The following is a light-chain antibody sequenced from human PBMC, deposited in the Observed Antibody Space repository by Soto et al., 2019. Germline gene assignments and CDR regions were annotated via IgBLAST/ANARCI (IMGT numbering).Light chain of an antibody. CDR2: AVS. CDR1: SSDVGGYNY. CDR3: CSYTVSGTYV. J-gene: IGLJ1*01. Sequence: QSARTQPASVSGSPGQSITISCTGTSSDVGGYNYVSWYQQHPGKAPKLMIYAVSNRPSGVSNRFSGSKSGNTATLTISGLQAEDEADYYCCSYTVSGTYVFGTGTKVTV. V-gene: IGLV2-14*01.